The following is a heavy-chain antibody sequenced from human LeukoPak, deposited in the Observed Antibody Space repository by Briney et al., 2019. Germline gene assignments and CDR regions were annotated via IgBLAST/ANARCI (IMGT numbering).Heavy chain of an antibody. CDR2: IHSNGYT. Sequence: TSQTLSLTCTVSGGSISGYYWSWIRQPPRQGLEWVAYIHSNGYTNYNPSLKSRVTISVDTSKNQFSLQVTSVTAADTAMYYCTKREGPMSGSYDYFDPWGKGTLVTVS. J-gene: IGHJ5*02. CDR3: TKREGPMSGSYDYFDP. D-gene: IGHD1-26*01. V-gene: IGHV4-4*09. CDR1: GGSISGYY.